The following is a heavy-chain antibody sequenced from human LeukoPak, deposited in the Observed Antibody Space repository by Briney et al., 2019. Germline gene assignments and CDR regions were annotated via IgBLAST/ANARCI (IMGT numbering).Heavy chain of an antibody. Sequence: GGSLRLSCAASGFTFSSYWMSWVRQAPGKGLEWVANIKQDGSEKYYVDSVKGRFAISRDNAKNSLYLQMNSLRAEDTAVYYCARGRWHCSGGSCFTDAFDIWGQGTMVTVSS. CDR3: ARGRWHCSGGSCFTDAFDI. CDR2: IKQDGSEK. CDR1: GFTFSSYW. D-gene: IGHD2-15*01. J-gene: IGHJ3*02. V-gene: IGHV3-7*01.